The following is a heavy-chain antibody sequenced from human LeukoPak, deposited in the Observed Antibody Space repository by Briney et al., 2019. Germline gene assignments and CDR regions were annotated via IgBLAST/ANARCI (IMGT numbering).Heavy chain of an antibody. CDR2: IKQDGSEK. D-gene: IGHD4-11*01. V-gene: IGHV3-7*01. CDR3: ESEGDDYSIVDY. Sequence: GGSLRLSCAASGFTFSSYWMSWVRQAPGKGLEWVANIKQDGSEKYYVDSVKGRFTISRDNAKNSLYLQMNSLRAEDTAVYYCESEGDDYSIVDYWGQGTLVTVSS. CDR1: GFTFSSYW. J-gene: IGHJ4*02.